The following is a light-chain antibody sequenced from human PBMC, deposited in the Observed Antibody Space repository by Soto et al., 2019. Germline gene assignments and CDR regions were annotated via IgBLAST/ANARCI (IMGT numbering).Light chain of an antibody. CDR3: QQANSFPPT. Sequence: DVQMTQSPSSVSASLGDAVNITCRASQGIDTWLAWYQQKPGKVRKLLIYAASTLQSGVPSRFSGTGSGTDFTLTISSLQPEDFATYYCQQANSFPPTFGGGTKVEVK. CDR2: AAS. CDR1: QGIDTW. J-gene: IGKJ4*01. V-gene: IGKV1-12*01.